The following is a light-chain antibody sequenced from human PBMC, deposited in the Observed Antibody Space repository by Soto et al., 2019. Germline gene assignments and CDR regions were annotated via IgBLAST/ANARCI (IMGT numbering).Light chain of an antibody. J-gene: IGKJ5*01. CDR3: QQLSSYPIT. V-gene: IGKV1-9*01. CDR2: PAS. Sequence: IQLTQSPSSLSASVGDRVTITCRASQGISHYLAWYQQKPGKAPKLLIYPASTLQSGVPSRFSGSGSGTEFALPISCLQPEEFATYYCQQLSSYPITFGQGTRLEIK. CDR1: QGISHY.